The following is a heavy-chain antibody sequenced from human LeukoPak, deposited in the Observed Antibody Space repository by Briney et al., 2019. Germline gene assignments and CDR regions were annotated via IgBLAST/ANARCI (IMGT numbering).Heavy chain of an antibody. Sequence: PGGSLRLSCAASGFTFSSYAMSWVRQAPGKGLEWVSAISGSGGSTYYADSVKGRFTISRDNSKNTLYLQMNSLRAEDTAVYYCARALWFGEGGFGYWGQGTLVTVSS. V-gene: IGHV3-23*01. CDR1: GFTFSSYA. D-gene: IGHD3-10*01. CDR2: ISGSGGST. CDR3: ARALWFGEGGFGY. J-gene: IGHJ4*02.